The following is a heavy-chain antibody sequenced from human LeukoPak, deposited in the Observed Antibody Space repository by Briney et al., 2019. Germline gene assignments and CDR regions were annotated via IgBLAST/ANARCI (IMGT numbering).Heavy chain of an antibody. D-gene: IGHD2-2*02. Sequence: SETLSLTCTVSGGSISSYYWSWIRQPAGKGLEWIGRIFTSGSTNYNPSLKSRVTISVDTSKNQFSLKLSSVTAADTAVYYCARLDCSSTSCYIDYWGQGTLVTVSS. CDR2: IFTSGST. CDR1: GGSISSYY. J-gene: IGHJ4*02. CDR3: ARLDCSSTSCYIDY. V-gene: IGHV4-4*07.